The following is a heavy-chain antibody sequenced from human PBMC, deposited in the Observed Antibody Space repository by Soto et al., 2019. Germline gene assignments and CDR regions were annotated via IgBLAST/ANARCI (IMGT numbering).Heavy chain of an antibody. J-gene: IGHJ4*02. Sequence: EVQLLESGGGLVQPGGALRLSCAASGFTFSSYAMSWVRQAPGKGLEWVSAISGSGGSTYYAESVKGRFTISRDNSKNTLYLQMNSLRAEDTAVYYCAKALEDYGDYHPFDYWGQGTLVTVSS. CDR1: GFTFSSYA. D-gene: IGHD4-17*01. CDR2: ISGSGGST. CDR3: AKALEDYGDYHPFDY. V-gene: IGHV3-23*01.